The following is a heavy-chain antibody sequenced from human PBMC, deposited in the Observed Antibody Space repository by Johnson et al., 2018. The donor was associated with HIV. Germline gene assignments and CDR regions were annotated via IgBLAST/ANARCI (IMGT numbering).Heavy chain of an antibody. V-gene: IGHV3-30*04. CDR3: ARVQGDRGAYDAFDI. CDR2: ISYDGSNK. J-gene: IGHJ3*02. Sequence: VQLMESGGGVVQPGRSLRLSCAASGFTFSSYAMHWVRQAPGKGLEWVAVISYDGSNKYYADSVKGRFTISRENSKTTLYLQMNSLRAEDTALYYCARVQGDRGAYDAFDIWGQGTMVNVSS. CDR1: GFTFSSYA. D-gene: IGHD3-10*01.